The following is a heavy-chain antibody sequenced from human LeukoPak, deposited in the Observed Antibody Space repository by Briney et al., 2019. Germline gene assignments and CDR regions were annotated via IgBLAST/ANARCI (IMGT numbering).Heavy chain of an antibody. CDR1: GFTFSSYW. Sequence: GGSLRLSCAASGFTFSSYWMSWVRQAPGKGLEWVANIKQDGSEKYYVDSVKGRFTISRDNAKNSLYLQMNSLRVEDTAVYYCASPRVGGWYAALDVWGKGTTVTVSS. J-gene: IGHJ6*04. D-gene: IGHD6-19*01. CDR3: ASPRVGGWYAALDV. V-gene: IGHV3-7*01. CDR2: IKQDGSEK.